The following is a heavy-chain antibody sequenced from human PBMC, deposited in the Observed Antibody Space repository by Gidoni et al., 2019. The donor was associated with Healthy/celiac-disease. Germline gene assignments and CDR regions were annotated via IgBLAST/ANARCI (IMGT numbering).Heavy chain of an antibody. V-gene: IGHV3-30-3*01. J-gene: IGHJ4*02. Sequence: QVQLVESGGGVVQPGRSQRLSCAASGFTFSNYALHWVRQAPGKGLEWVAVISYDGSNKYYADSVRGRFTISRDNSKDTLYLQMNNLRAEDTAVYYCARERSFGIAGTTAYWGQGILVTVSS. CDR1: GFTFSNYA. CDR3: ARERSFGIAGTTAY. D-gene: IGHD1-7*01. CDR2: ISYDGSNK.